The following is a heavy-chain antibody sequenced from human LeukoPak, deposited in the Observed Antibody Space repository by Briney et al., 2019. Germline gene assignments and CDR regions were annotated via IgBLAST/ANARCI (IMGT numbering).Heavy chain of an antibody. V-gene: IGHV4-59*08. J-gene: IGHJ4*02. CDR3: ATGMYYYDGSGDY. CDR2: IYYSGST. CDR1: GGSISSYY. D-gene: IGHD3-22*01. Sequence: PSETLSLTCTVSGGSISSYYWSWIRQPPGKGLEWIGYIYYSGSTNYNPSLKSRVTISINTSKNQFSLNLTSVTAADTAVYYCATGMYYYDGSGDYWGQGTLVTVSS.